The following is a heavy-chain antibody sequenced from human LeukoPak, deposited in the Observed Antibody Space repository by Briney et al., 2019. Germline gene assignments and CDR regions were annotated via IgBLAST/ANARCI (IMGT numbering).Heavy chain of an antibody. CDR2: ITGSSAST. J-gene: IGHJ4*02. CDR3: AKLDYYDTH. CDR1: GFTFSSYA. V-gene: IGHV3-23*01. Sequence: GGSLRLSCAASGFTFSSYAMSWVRQAPGKGLGWVSSITGSSASTYYADSVKGRFTISRDNSKNTLYLQMNSPRAEDTAVYFCAKLDYYDTHWGQGTPVTVSS. D-gene: IGHD3-22*01.